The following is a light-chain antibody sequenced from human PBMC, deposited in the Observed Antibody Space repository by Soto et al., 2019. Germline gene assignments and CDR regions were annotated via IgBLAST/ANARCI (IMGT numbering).Light chain of an antibody. CDR1: SSDVGGYNS. V-gene: IGLV2-14*01. Sequence: QSALTQPASVSGSPGQAITISCTGTSSDVGGYNSVSWYQQRPGKAPKLLIYEVNNRPSGVSYRFSATKSANTASLTISGLQAEDEAGYYCNSYPNTGAHVFGTGTNLTVL. CDR3: NSYPNTGAHV. J-gene: IGLJ1*01. CDR2: EVN.